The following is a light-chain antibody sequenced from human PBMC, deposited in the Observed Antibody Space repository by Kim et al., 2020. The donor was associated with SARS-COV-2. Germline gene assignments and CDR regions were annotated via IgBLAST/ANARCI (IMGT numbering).Light chain of an antibody. CDR2: DAS. CDR3: QQYDNLPVT. CDR1: QDISNY. V-gene: IGKV1-33*01. J-gene: IGKJ5*01. Sequence: SAAVGDRVTITCQESQDISNYLNWYQQQPGKAPKLLIYDASNLETGVPSRFSGSGSGTDFTFTISSLQPEDIATYYCQQYDNLPVTFGQGTRLEIK.